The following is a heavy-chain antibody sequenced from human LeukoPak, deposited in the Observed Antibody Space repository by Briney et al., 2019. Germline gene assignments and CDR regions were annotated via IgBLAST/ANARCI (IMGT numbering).Heavy chain of an antibody. CDR3: ARDRSRSGGDCYFRGWAVCPVDP. J-gene: IGHJ5*02. D-gene: IGHD2-21*02. CDR1: GFTFSSYS. Sequence: PGGSLRLSCAASGFTFSSYSMNWVRQAPGKGLEWVSSISSSSSYIYYADSVKGRFTTSRDNAKNSLYLQMNSLRAEDTAVYYCARDRSRSGGDCYFRGWAVCPVDPWGQGTLVTVSS. V-gene: IGHV3-21*01. CDR2: ISSSSSYI.